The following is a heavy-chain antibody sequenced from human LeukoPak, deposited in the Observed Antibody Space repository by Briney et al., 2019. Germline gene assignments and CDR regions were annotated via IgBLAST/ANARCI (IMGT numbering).Heavy chain of an antibody. J-gene: IGHJ4*02. V-gene: IGHV1-2*02. CDR2: INPNSGGT. CDR3: ARRLGAGSTLGY. Sequence: ASVKVSFKASGYTLTGYYMHWVRQAPGQGLEWMGWINPNSGGTKYAQKFQGRVTMTRDTSISTAYMELSSLRSDDTAVYYCARRLGAGSTLGYWGQGTLVTVSS. D-gene: IGHD1-1*01. CDR1: GYTLTGYY.